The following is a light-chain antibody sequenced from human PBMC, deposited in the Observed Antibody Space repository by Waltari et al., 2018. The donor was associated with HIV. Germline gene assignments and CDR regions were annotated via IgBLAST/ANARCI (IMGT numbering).Light chain of an antibody. Sequence: DIQMTQSPSSLSASVGDRVTITCRASQGITNSLAWYQQKPGKAPKLLLYAASRLESGVPSRISGSGAGTDYSLTISSLQPEDFAISYCQQYYITPPTTFGQGTKVEIK. CDR3: QQYYITPPTT. J-gene: IGKJ1*01. CDR1: QGITNS. CDR2: AAS. V-gene: IGKV1-NL1*01.